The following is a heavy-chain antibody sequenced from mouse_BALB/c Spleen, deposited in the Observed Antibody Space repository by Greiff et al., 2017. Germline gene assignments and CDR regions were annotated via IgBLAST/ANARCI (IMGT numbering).Heavy chain of an antibody. Sequence: EVQLQQSGPGLVKPSQSLSLTCSVTGYSITSGYYWNWIRQFPGNKLEWMGYISYDGSNNYNPSLKNRISITRDTSKNQFFLKLNSVTTEDTATYYCAANWEAMDYWGQGTSVTVSS. CDR3: AANWEAMDY. CDR1: GYSITSGYY. V-gene: IGHV3-6*02. J-gene: IGHJ4*01. D-gene: IGHD4-1*02. CDR2: ISYDGSN.